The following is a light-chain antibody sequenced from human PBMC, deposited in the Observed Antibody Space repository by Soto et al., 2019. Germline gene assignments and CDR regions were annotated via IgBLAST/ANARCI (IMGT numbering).Light chain of an antibody. CDR1: QGISSY. V-gene: IGKV1-5*03. CDR2: KAS. Sequence: DIQMTQSPSTLSGSVGDRVTITCRASQGISSYLAWYQQKPGKAPKLLIYKASSLESGVPSRFSGSGSGTEFTLTISSLQPDDFATYYCQQYNSYSWTFGQGTKVDIK. CDR3: QQYNSYSWT. J-gene: IGKJ1*01.